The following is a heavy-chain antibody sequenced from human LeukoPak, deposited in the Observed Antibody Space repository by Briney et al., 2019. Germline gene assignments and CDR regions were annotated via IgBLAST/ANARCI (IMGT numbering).Heavy chain of an antibody. D-gene: IGHD3-10*01. CDR3: ARSYGSGSYYAVSPSDY. Sequence: GGSLRLSCAASGFTFSSYWMHWVRHAPGKGLVWVSRINSDGSSTSYADSVKGRFTISRDNAKTTLYLQMNSLRAEDTAVYYCARSYGSGSYYAVSPSDYWGQGTLVTVSS. J-gene: IGHJ4*02. CDR2: INSDGSST. CDR1: GFTFSSYW. V-gene: IGHV3-74*01.